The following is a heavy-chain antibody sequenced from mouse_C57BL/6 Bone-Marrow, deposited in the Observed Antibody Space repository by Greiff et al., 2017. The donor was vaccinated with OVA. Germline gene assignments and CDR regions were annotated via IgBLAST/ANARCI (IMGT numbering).Heavy chain of an antibody. V-gene: IGHV1-62-2*01. CDR1: GYTFTEYT. D-gene: IGHD2-4*01. J-gene: IGHJ3*01. Sequence: QVQLQQSGAELVKPGASVKLSCKAAGYTFTEYTIHWVKQRSGQGLEWIGWFYPGSGSIKYNEKFKDKATLTADKSSSTVYMELSRLTSEDSAVYFCARHEVPYDYDGAWFAYWGQGTLVTVSA. CDR3: ARHEVPYDYDGAWFAY. CDR2: FYPGSGSI.